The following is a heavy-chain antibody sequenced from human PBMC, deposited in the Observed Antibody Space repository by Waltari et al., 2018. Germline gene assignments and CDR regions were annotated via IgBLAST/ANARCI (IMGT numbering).Heavy chain of an antibody. Sequence: QVQLMQSGAEVKKPGSSVKVSCKVSGGSFSDYAISLVRQAPGEGLEWMGGIVPVFGSTKYAQKFQARVKITADESTDTAYMDLGGLGSEDTAIYYCARGETYDLYALHVWGQGTLVTVSS. D-gene: IGHD3-3*01. J-gene: IGHJ3*01. CDR1: GGSFSDYA. CDR3: ARGETYDLYALHV. CDR2: IVPVFGST. V-gene: IGHV1-69*01.